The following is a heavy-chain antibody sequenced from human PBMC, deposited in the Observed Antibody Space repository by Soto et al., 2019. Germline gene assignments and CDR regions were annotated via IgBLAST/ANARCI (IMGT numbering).Heavy chain of an antibody. CDR1: GGTFSSYA. Sequence: SVKVSCKASGGTFSSYAISWVRQAPGQGLEWMGGIIPIFGTANYAQKFQGRVTITADESTSTAYMELSSLRSEDTAVYYCARVPYCGGDCYSGGMDVWRQGTTVTVSS. D-gene: IGHD2-21*02. J-gene: IGHJ6*02. CDR2: IIPIFGTA. CDR3: ARVPYCGGDCYSGGMDV. V-gene: IGHV1-69*13.